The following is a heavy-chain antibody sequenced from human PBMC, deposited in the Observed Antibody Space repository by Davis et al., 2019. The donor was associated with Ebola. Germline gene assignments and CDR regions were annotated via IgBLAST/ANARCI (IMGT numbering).Heavy chain of an antibody. D-gene: IGHD2-21*02. CDR1: GGSISSYY. CDR3: ARGGGDSTPLDY. Sequence: SETLSLTCAVSGGSISSYYWSWIRQPPGKGLEWIGYIYYSGSTNYNPSLKSRVTISVDTSKNQFSLKLSSVTAADTAVYYCARGGGDSTPLDYWGQGTLVTVSS. V-gene: IGHV4-59*01. J-gene: IGHJ4*02. CDR2: IYYSGST.